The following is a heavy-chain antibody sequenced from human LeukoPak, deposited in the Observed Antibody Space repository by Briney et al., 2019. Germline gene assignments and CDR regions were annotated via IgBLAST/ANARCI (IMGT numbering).Heavy chain of an antibody. Sequence: GRSLRLSCAASGFTFSSYAMHWVRQAPGKGLEWVAVISYDGSEKHYADPVKGRFTISRDNSKNTLYLQMGSLRAEDTAMYYCAREGNSGYYPYWGQGILVTVSS. V-gene: IGHV3-30-3*01. CDR2: ISYDGSEK. J-gene: IGHJ4*02. D-gene: IGHD3-22*01. CDR1: GFTFSSYA. CDR3: AREGNSGYYPY.